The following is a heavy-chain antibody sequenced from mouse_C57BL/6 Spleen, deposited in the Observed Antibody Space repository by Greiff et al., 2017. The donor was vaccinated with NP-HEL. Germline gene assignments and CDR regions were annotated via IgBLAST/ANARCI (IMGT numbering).Heavy chain of an antibody. V-gene: IGHV1-69*01. Sequence: QVHVKQPGAELVMPGASVKLSCKASVYTFTSYWLHWVKQRPGQGLEWIGEIDPSDSYTNYNQKFKGKSTLTVEKSSSTAYMQLSSLTSEDSAVYYCARTVVGYFDVWGTGTTVTVSS. CDR2: IDPSDSYT. J-gene: IGHJ1*03. CDR3: ARTVVGYFDV. D-gene: IGHD1-1*01. CDR1: VYTFTSYW.